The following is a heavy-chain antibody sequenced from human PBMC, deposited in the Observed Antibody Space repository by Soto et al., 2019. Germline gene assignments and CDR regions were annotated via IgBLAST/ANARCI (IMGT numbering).Heavy chain of an antibody. J-gene: IGHJ6*02. CDR3: ARDCTNGVCYRFARPYGMDV. Sequence: ASVKVSCKASGGTFSSYAISWVRQAPGQGLEWMGGIIPIFGTANYAQKFQGRVTITADESTSTAYMELSSLRSEDTAVYYCARDCTNGVCYRFARPYGMDVWGQGTTVTVSS. V-gene: IGHV1-69*13. D-gene: IGHD2-8*01. CDR1: GGTFSSYA. CDR2: IIPIFGTA.